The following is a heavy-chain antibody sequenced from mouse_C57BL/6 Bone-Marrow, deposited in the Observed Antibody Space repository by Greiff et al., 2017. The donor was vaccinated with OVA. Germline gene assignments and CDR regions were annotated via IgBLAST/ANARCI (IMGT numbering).Heavy chain of an antibody. J-gene: IGHJ2*01. V-gene: IGHV1-50*01. CDR2: IDPSDSYT. D-gene: IGHD1-1*01. CDR1: GYTFTSYW. CDR3: ARSDKFMTTGRFDY. Sequence: QVQLQQPGAELVKPGASVKLSCKASGYTFTSYWMQWVKQRPGQGLEWIGEIDPSDSYTNYNQKFKGKATLTVDTSSSTAYMQLSSLTSEDSAVYYCARSDKFMTTGRFDYWGQGTTLTVSS.